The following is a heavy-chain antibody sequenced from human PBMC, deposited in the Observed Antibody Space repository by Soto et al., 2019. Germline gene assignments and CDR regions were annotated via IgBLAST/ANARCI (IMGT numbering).Heavy chain of an antibody. V-gene: IGHV2-5*01. CDR1: GFSLSSSGVG. CDR3: ARRISWFYYFDY. Sequence: SGPTLVNPTQTLTLTCTFSGFSLSSSGVGVGRISQPPGKALEWLALIYWNDDERYSPSLKSRLTITKDTSKNQVVLTMTNMDPVDTATYYCARRISWFYYFDYCGQGTLVTVSS. J-gene: IGHJ4*02. D-gene: IGHD6-13*01. CDR2: IYWNDDE.